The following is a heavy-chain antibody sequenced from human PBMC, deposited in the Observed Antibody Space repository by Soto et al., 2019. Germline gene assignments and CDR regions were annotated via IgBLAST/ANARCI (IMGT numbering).Heavy chain of an antibody. CDR3: ARQAVTIYYGMDV. Sequence: PGESLKISCKGSGYSFTSYWIGWVRQMPGKGLEWMGIIYPGDSDTRYSPSFQGQVTTSADTSISTAYLQWSSLKASDTAMYYCARQAVTIYYGMDVWGQGTTVTVSS. CDR2: IYPGDSDT. V-gene: IGHV5-51*01. CDR1: GYSFTSYW. J-gene: IGHJ6*02. D-gene: IGHD4-17*01.